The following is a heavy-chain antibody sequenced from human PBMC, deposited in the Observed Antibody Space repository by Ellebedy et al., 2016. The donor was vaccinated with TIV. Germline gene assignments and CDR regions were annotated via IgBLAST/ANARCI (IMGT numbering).Heavy chain of an antibody. D-gene: IGHD1-7*01. J-gene: IGHJ1*01. Sequence: PGGSLRLSCAASGSSFTTYTLHRVRLPPAKGLEWVARLSYDGVDKYYAESVKGRFTISRDNSKDTLYLEMTSLRPDDSSIYFCAKGGSGTSHFQHWGQGTLVTVSS. CDR1: GSSFTTYT. CDR2: LSYDGVDK. CDR3: AKGGSGTSHFQH. V-gene: IGHV3-30*18.